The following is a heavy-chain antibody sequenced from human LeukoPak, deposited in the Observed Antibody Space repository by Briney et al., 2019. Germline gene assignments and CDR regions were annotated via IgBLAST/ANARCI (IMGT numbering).Heavy chain of an antibody. J-gene: IGHJ6*04. CDR3: ARDGYYGSGSPAEGYYYGMDV. Sequence: ASVKVSCKASGYTFTSYDMHWVRQAPGQRLEWMGWINAGNGNTKYSQKFQGRVTITRDTSASTAYMELSSLRSEDTAVYYCARDGYYGSGSPAEGYYYGMDVWGKGTTVTVSS. D-gene: IGHD3-10*01. V-gene: IGHV1-3*01. CDR1: GYTFTSYD. CDR2: INAGNGNT.